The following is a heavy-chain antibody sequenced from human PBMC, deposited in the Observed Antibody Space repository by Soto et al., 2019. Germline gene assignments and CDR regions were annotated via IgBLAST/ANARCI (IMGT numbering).Heavy chain of an antibody. CDR1: GGTFSSYA. CDR2: IIPIFGTT. V-gene: IGHV1-69*01. CDR3: ARDYYDFWSGYKLKQWDV. Sequence: QVQLVQSGAEVKKPGSSVKVSCKASGGTFSSYAISWVRQAPGQGLEWMGGIIPIFGTTNYAQKFQGRVTITADESTSTAYMELSSLRSEDTAVYYCARDYYDFWSGYKLKQWDVWGQGTTVTVSS. J-gene: IGHJ6*02. D-gene: IGHD3-3*01.